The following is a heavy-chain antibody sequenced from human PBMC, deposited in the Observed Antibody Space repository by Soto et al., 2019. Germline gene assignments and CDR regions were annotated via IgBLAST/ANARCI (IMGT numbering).Heavy chain of an antibody. J-gene: IGHJ4*02. Sequence: QVQLVQSGAEVKKPGASMQVSCKASGYSFTTYYIHWVRQAPGQGLEWVGFINPSGGSTSYAQKCQGRVTMTRDTSTSTVYMELRSLRSEDTAVYYCARNDKSGLAYWGQGTLVTVSS. D-gene: IGHD1-1*01. CDR1: GYSFTTYY. CDR3: ARNDKSGLAY. V-gene: IGHV1-46*01. CDR2: INPSGGST.